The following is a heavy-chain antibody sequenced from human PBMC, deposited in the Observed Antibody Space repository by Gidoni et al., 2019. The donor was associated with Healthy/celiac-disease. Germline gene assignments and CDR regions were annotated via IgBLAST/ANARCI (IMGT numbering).Heavy chain of an antibody. V-gene: IGHV4-4*07. CDR2: IYTSGST. D-gene: IGHD2-2*01. CDR3: AREDVVVPAAIDV. CDR1: RGPISSYY. Sequence: QVQLQESAPGLVKPSETLSLTCPVSRGPISSYYWSWIRQPAGKGLEWIGRIYTSGSTNYNPSLKSRVTMSVDTSKNQFSLKLSSVTAADTAVYYCAREDVVVPAAIDVWGQGTTVTVSS. J-gene: IGHJ6*02.